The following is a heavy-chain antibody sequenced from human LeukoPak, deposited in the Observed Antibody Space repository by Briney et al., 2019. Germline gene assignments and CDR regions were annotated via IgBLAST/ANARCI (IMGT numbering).Heavy chain of an antibody. J-gene: IGHJ4*02. CDR3: ARGASILTGSFNVFDYFDY. Sequence: SQTLSLTCAISGDSVYSNSAAWNWIRQSPSRGLEWLGRTYYRSKWYNDYAVSVKSRITINPDTSKNQFSLQLNSVTPEDTAVYYCARGASILTGSFNVFDYFDYWGQGTLVTVSS. D-gene: IGHD3-9*01. CDR2: TYYRSKWYN. CDR1: GDSVYSNSAA. V-gene: IGHV6-1*01.